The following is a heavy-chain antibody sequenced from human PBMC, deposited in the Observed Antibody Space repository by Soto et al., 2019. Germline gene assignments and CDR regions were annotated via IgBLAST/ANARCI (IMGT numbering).Heavy chain of an antibody. D-gene: IGHD3-3*01. CDR3: ARVSDFWSGYYEPQYYFDY. V-gene: IGHV4-31*03. CDR2: IYYSGST. J-gene: IGHJ4*02. CDR1: GGSISSGGYY. Sequence: SETLSLTCTVSGGSISSGGYYWSWIRQHPGKGLEWIGYIYYSGSTYYNPSLKSRVTISVDTSKNQFSLKLSSVTAADTAVYYCARVSDFWSGYYEPQYYFDYWGQGTLVTAPQ.